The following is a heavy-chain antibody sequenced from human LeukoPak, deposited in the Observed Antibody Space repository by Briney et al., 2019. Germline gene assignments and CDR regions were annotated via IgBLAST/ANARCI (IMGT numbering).Heavy chain of an antibody. D-gene: IGHD1-14*01. CDR3: ARDKPKSKITRFYYYYMDV. Sequence: PGGSLRLSCAASGFSFSNYAMSWVRQVPGKGLEWLALISASENSKYYADSVKGRFTISRDRSKNILSLEISSLRAEDTAVYYCARDKPKSKITRFYYYYMDVWGEGTTVIVSS. CDR1: GFSFSNYA. J-gene: IGHJ6*03. CDR2: ISASENSK. V-gene: IGHV3-23*01.